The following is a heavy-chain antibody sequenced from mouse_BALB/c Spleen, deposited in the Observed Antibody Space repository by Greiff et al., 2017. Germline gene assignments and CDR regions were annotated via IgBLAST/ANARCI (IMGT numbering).Heavy chain of an antibody. Sequence: DVKLVESGGGLVKPGGSLKLSCAASGFAFSSYDMSWVRQTPEKRLEWVAYISSGGGSTYYPDTVKGRFTISRDNAKNTLYLQMSSLKSEDTAMYYCARHWAFAYWGQGTLVTVSA. CDR1: GFAFSSYD. CDR3: ARHWAFAY. CDR2: ISSGGGST. D-gene: IGHD4-1*01. V-gene: IGHV5-12-1*01. J-gene: IGHJ3*01.